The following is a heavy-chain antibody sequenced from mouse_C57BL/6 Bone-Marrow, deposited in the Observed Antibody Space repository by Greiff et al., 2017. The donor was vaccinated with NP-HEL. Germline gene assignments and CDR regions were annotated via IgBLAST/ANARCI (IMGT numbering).Heavy chain of an antibody. Sequence: QVQLKESGPELVKPGASVKISCKASGYAFSSSWMNWVKQRPGKGLEWIGRIYPGDGDTNYNGKFKGKATLTADESSSTAYMQLSSLTSEDSAVYFCARSEISYAMDYWGQGTSVTVSS. CDR2: IYPGDGDT. V-gene: IGHV1-82*01. CDR1: GYAFSSSW. J-gene: IGHJ4*01. CDR3: ARSEISYAMDY.